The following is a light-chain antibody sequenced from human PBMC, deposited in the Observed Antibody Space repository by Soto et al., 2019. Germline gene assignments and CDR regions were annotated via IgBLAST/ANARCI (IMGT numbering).Light chain of an antibody. J-gene: IGLJ1*01. V-gene: IGLV1-44*01. CDR2: SND. Sequence: QSVLTQPPSTSGTPGQRVTISYSGSSSNIKSNTVNWYRQLPGTAPKLLIYSNDQRPSGVPDRFSGPKSGTSASLAISGLQSEDEADYYCAAWDDSLNGPVFGTGTKVTVL. CDR3: AAWDDSLNGPV. CDR1: SSNIKSNT.